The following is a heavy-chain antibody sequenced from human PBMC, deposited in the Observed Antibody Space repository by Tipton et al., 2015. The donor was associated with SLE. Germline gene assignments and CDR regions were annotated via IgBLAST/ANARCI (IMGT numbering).Heavy chain of an antibody. D-gene: IGHD1-7*01. Sequence: TLSLTCTVSGGSLSDGDYYWGWIRQPPGKGLVWIGFIYYSGNTFYNPSLESRLTMSVDTSKNQFSMTLTSVTAADTAVYYCARGNSGFDYWGQGNLVTVSS. CDR3: ARGNSGFDY. V-gene: IGHV4-30-4*01. CDR2: IYYSGNT. J-gene: IGHJ4*02. CDR1: GGSLSDGDYY.